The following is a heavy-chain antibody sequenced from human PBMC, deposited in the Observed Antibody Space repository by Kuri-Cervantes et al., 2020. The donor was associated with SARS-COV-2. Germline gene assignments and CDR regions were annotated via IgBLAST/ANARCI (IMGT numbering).Heavy chain of an antibody. Sequence: SETLSLTCTVSGGSISSGDYYWSWIRQPPGKGLEWIGYIYYSGSTHYNPSLRSRITMSVDTSRNQFSLRLSSVTAADTALYYCARGTGNNSEDYWGQGTLVTVSS. CDR3: ARGTGNNSEDY. CDR2: IYYSGST. V-gene: IGHV4-30-4*08. J-gene: IGHJ4*02. CDR1: GGSISSGDYY. D-gene: IGHD4-23*01.